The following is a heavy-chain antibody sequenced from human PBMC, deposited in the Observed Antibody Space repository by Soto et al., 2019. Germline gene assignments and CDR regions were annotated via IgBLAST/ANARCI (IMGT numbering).Heavy chain of an antibody. J-gene: IGHJ5*02. CDR2: IYYSGST. CDR1: GGSISSSSYY. D-gene: IGHD3-10*01. V-gene: IGHV4-39*01. CDR3: AGTLLNWFDP. Sequence: PSETLSLTFTVSGGSISSSSYYWGWIRQPPGKGLEWIGSIYYSGSTYYNPSLKSRVTISVDTSKNQFSLKLSSVTAADTAVYYCAGTLLNWFDPWGQGTLVTVS.